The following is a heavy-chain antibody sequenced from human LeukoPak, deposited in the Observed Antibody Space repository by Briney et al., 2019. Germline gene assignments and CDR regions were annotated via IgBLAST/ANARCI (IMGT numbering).Heavy chain of an antibody. CDR1: GGSFSGYY. D-gene: IGHD3-22*01. CDR3: ARGRFGSGYYWAMLYYFDY. CDR2: INHSGST. J-gene: IGHJ4*02. V-gene: IGHV4-34*01. Sequence: SETRSLTCAVYGGSFSGYYWSWIRQPPGKGLEWIGEINHSGSTNYNPSLKSRVTISVDTSKNQFSLKLSSVTAADTAVYYCARGRFGSGYYWAMLYYFDYWGQGTLVTVSS.